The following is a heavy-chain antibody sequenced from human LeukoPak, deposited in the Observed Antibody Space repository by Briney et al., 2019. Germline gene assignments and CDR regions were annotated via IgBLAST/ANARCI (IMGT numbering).Heavy chain of an antibody. CDR3: ARVPYNRNYGMDV. D-gene: IGHD1-14*01. Sequence: GGSLRLSCAASGFTFSNYDMYWVRQATGKSLEWVSTIGTTGDTYCPDSVKGRFTISRENVKNSLYLQMNNLRVGDTAVYYCARVPYNRNYGMDVWGQGTTVTVSS. CDR2: IGTTGDT. CDR1: GFTFSNYD. J-gene: IGHJ6*02. V-gene: IGHV3-13*01.